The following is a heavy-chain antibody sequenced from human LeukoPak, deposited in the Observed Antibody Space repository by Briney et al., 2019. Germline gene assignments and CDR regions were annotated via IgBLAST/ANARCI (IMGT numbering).Heavy chain of an antibody. Sequence: SETLSLTCTVSGGSVTTHYWNWIRQAPGKGPEWIGYVYDSGSTIYNPSLKSRLTISIDSSKNQFSLRLLSVTAADTAVHYCASGRGRYNYWYLDIWGRGTLVTVSS. V-gene: IGHV4-59*02. CDR1: GGSVTTHY. J-gene: IGHJ2*01. CDR2: VYDSGST. CDR3: ASGRGRYNYWYLDI. D-gene: IGHD1-1*01.